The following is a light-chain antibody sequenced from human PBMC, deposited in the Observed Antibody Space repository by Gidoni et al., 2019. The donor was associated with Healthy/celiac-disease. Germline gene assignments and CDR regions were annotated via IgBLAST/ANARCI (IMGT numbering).Light chain of an antibody. Sequence: EIVMTQSPATLSVSPGERATLSCRASQSVSSNVAWYQQKPGQAPRLLIYGASTRATGFPARFSGRGSGTEFTLTISSLQSEDFAVYYCQQYNNWPLAFGQGTKVEVK. CDR2: GAS. CDR3: QQYNNWPLA. V-gene: IGKV3-15*01. J-gene: IGKJ1*01. CDR1: QSVSSN.